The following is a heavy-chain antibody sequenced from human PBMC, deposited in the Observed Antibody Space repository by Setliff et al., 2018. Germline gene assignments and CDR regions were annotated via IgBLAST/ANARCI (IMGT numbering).Heavy chain of an antibody. D-gene: IGHD3-3*01. Sequence: SETLSLTCTVSGDSISGTYFWSWIRQPPGKGLEFIGYVYYTGTAKYDPSLKSRVTMSADTSNNQFSLKLTSVSAADTAVYYCARLSGFLYIDVWGKGTTVTVSS. V-gene: IGHV4-59*01. J-gene: IGHJ6*03. CDR2: VYYTGTA. CDR1: GDSISGTYF. CDR3: ARLSGFLYIDV.